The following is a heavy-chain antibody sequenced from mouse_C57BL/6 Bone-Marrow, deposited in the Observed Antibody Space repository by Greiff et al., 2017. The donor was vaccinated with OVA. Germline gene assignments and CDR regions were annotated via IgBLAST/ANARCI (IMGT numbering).Heavy chain of an antibody. Sequence: EVQLVESGGGLVQPKGSLKLSCAASGFSFNTYAMNWVRQAPGQGLDWVARIRSKSNNYATYYADSVKDRFTISRDDSESMLYLQMNNLKTEDTAMYYCVRQGSSGYGWFAYWGQGTLVTVSA. CDR1: GFSFNTYA. V-gene: IGHV10-1*01. D-gene: IGHD3-2*02. J-gene: IGHJ3*01. CDR3: VRQGSSGYGWFAY. CDR2: IRSKSNNYAT.